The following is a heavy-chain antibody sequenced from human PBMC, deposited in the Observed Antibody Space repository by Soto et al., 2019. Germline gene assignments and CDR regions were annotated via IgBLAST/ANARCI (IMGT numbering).Heavy chain of an antibody. CDR3: AKGDNLGPKTGYAFDP. Sequence: PQTLSLTCAISGDSVSSNTASWNWIRQSPSRGLEWLGRTYFRSKWYNDYAVSVKSRIIINPDTSNNQFSLQLNSVTPEDTAVYFCAKGDNLGPKTGYAFDPWGQGIMVTVSS. D-gene: IGHD5-12*01. V-gene: IGHV6-1*01. CDR1: GDSVSSNTAS. J-gene: IGHJ5*02. CDR2: TYFRSKWYN.